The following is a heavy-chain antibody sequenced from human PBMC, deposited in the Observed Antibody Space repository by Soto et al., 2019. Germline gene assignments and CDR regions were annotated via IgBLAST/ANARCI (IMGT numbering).Heavy chain of an antibody. V-gene: IGHV3-33*01. CDR2: IWYDGSNK. D-gene: IGHD4-17*01. CDR3: ARDSDEDYGGNSDYFQH. CDR1: GFTFSSYG. Sequence: GGSLRLSCAASGFTFSSYGMHWVRQAPGKGLEWVAVIWYDGSNKYYADSVKGRFTISRDNSKNTLYLQMNSLRTEDTAVYYCARDSDEDYGGNSDYFQHWGQGTLVTVSS. J-gene: IGHJ1*01.